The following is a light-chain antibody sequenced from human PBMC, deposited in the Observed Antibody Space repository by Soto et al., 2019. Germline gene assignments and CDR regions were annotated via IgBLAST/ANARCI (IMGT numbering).Light chain of an antibody. CDR1: HNISNN. Sequence: EVVLTQSPETLSVSPGERATLSCRASHNISNNLAWYQQKPGQSPWLLIYGASNRATGIPDRFSGSGSGTDFTLTISRLEPEDFAVYYCQQYGSSGTFGQGTKVDIK. CDR3: QQYGSSGT. CDR2: GAS. J-gene: IGKJ1*01. V-gene: IGKV3-20*01.